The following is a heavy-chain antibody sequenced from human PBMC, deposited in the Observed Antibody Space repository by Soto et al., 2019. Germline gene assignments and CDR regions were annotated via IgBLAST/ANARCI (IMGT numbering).Heavy chain of an antibody. V-gene: IGHV1-18*04. CDR3: ARDHGKYCSSTSCLDAFDI. D-gene: IGHD2-2*01. Sequence: ASVKVSCKASGYTFTSYGISWLRQSPGQGLEWMGWISAYNGNTNYAQKLQGRVTMTTDTSTSTAYMELRSLRSDDTAVYYCARDHGKYCSSTSCLDAFDIWGQGTMVTVSS. J-gene: IGHJ3*02. CDR2: ISAYNGNT. CDR1: GYTFTSYG.